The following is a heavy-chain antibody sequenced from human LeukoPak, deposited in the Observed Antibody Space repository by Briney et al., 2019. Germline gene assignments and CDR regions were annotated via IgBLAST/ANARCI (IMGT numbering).Heavy chain of an antibody. D-gene: IGHD3-3*01. J-gene: IGHJ4*02. CDR1: GFTFGDYD. CDR3: AKGHFGAGHY. V-gene: IGHV3-43*02. CDR2: ITGDGGTT. Sequence: GGSLTLSCAASGFTFGDYDMHWFRQPPGRGLQWVSLITGDGGTTSYAGSVKGRFTISRDNSKNSLYLHMNSLRTEDTALYYCAKGHFGAGHYWGQGTLVAVSS.